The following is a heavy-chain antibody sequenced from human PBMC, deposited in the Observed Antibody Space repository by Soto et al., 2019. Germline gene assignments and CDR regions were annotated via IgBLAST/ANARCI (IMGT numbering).Heavy chain of an antibody. D-gene: IGHD4-17*01. J-gene: IGHJ4*02. CDR2: VYYSGST. Sequence: SETLSLTCTLSSGSISSFFWSWIRQAPGKGLEWIGYVYYSGSTNYNPSLKSRVTISVDTSKNQFSLKLTSVTAADTAVYYCARVSNGDPTYYFDYWGQGTLVTVSS. CDR3: ARVSNGDPTYYFDY. CDR1: SGSISSFF. V-gene: IGHV4-59*01.